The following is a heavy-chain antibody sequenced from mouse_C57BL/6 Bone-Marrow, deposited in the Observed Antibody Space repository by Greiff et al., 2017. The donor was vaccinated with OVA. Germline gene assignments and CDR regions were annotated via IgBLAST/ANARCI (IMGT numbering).Heavy chain of an antibody. D-gene: IGHD3-1*01. Sequence: VKVVESGPELVKPGASVKLSCKASGYTFTSYDINWVKQRLGQGLEWIGWIYPRDGSTKYNEKFKGKATLTVDTSSSTAYMELHSLTSEDSAVYFCARSGYFDYWGQGTTLTVSS. CDR2: IYPRDGST. CDR1: GYTFTSYD. V-gene: IGHV1-85*01. CDR3: ARSGYFDY. J-gene: IGHJ2*01.